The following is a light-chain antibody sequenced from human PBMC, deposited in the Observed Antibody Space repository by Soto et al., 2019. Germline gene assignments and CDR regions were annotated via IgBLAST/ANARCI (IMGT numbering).Light chain of an antibody. J-gene: IGLJ1*01. CDR3: SSYAGSSNV. V-gene: IGLV2-8*01. CDR2: EVN. Sequence: QSVLTQPPSASGSPGQSVAISCTGTSSDVGGYNYVSWYQQHPGKAPKLMIYEVNKRPSGVPDRFSVSKSGNTFSLTVSGLQAEDEADYYCSSYAGSSNVFGTGSKVTVL. CDR1: SSDVGGYNY.